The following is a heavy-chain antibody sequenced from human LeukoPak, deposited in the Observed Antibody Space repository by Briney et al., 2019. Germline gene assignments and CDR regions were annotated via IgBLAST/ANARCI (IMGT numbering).Heavy chain of an antibody. CDR2: ISGYNGNT. V-gene: IGHV1-18*01. D-gene: IGHD2-2*01. CDR1: GYTFTRYG. CDR3: ARVGCSSGSCYSSADF. J-gene: IGHJ1*01. Sequence: GASVKVSCKTSGYTFTRYGISWVRQAPGQGLEWMGWISGYNGNTNYAQKFQGRVTLTTDTSTSTADMELRSLRPDDTAVYYCARVGCSSGSCYSSADFWGQGTLVTVSS.